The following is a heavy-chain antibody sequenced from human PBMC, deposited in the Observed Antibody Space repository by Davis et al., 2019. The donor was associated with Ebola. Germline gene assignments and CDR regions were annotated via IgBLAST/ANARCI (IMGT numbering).Heavy chain of an antibody. D-gene: IGHD6-19*01. Sequence: GESLKISCAASGFSFSRSAMSWVRQAPGTGLEWVSAISGSGGIRYYADSVKGRFTISRDNSKNTLFLQINSLRAEDTAVYYCAKVIDSSAWYGYALDVWGQGTTVPVSS. CDR3: AKVIDSSAWYGYALDV. J-gene: IGHJ6*02. CDR2: ISGSGGIR. V-gene: IGHV3-23*01. CDR1: GFSFSRSA.